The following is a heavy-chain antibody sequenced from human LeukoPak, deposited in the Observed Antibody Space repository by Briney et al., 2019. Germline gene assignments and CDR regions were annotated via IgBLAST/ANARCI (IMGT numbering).Heavy chain of an antibody. Sequence: ASVKVSCKASGYTLTGYYMHWVRQAPGQGLEWMGWINPNSGGTNYAQKFQGRVTMTRDTSISTAYMELSRLRSDDTAVYYCARGYCSGGSCDDAFDIWGQGTMVTVSS. CDR2: INPNSGGT. J-gene: IGHJ3*02. D-gene: IGHD2-15*01. CDR3: ARGYCSGGSCDDAFDI. V-gene: IGHV1-2*02. CDR1: GYTLTGYY.